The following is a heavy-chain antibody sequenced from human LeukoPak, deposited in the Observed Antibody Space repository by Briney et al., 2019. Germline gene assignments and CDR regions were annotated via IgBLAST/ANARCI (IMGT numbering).Heavy chain of an antibody. D-gene: IGHD2-8*01. CDR3: ARAHLDCTNGVCFYYYYMDV. CDR2: ISGSGGST. J-gene: IGHJ6*03. Sequence: PGGSLRLSCAASGFTFSSYAMSWVRQAPGKGLEWVSAISGSGGSTYYADSVKGRFTISRDNAKNSLYLQMNSLRAEDTAVYYCARAHLDCTNGVCFYYYYMDVWGKGTTVTVSS. CDR1: GFTFSSYA. V-gene: IGHV3-23*01.